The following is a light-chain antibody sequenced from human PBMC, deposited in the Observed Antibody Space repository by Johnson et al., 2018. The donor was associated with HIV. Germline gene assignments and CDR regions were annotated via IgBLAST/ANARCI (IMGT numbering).Light chain of an antibody. Sequence: QAVLTQPPSVSAAPGQKVTISCSGSSSNIGNNYVSWYQQLPGTAPKLLIYENNKRPSGIPDRFSGSKSRTSATLGITGLQTGDEADYYCGTWDTSLSAGVFGTGTRVTVL. CDR2: ENN. CDR3: GTWDTSLSAGV. J-gene: IGLJ1*01. V-gene: IGLV1-51*02. CDR1: SSNIGNNY.